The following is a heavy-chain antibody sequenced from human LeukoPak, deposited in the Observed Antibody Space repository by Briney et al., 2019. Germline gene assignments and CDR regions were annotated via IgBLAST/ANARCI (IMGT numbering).Heavy chain of an antibody. Sequence: PSETLSLTCTVSGFSISSYYWSWIRQPPGKGLEWVGYIYYSGSTNYYPSPKRRVTISVSTSNNQFPLKLSSVTAADTAVYYCARVGYCSSTSCPGGFDPWGQGTLVTVSS. CDR3: ARVGYCSSTSCPGGFDP. CDR1: GFSISSYY. CDR2: IYYSGST. J-gene: IGHJ5*02. V-gene: IGHV4-59*01. D-gene: IGHD2-2*01.